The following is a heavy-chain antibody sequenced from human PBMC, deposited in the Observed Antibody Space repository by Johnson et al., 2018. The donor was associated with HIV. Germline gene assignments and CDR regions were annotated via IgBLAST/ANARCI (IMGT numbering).Heavy chain of an antibody. Sequence: EKLVESGGGVVQPGRSLRLSCAASGFTFSSYAMSWVRQAPGKGLEWVSYISSSGSTIYYADSVKGRFTISRDNAKNSLYLQMNSLRAEDTAVYCCAAYYNFWSGRPESFDVWGQWTMLYVSS. J-gene: IGHJ3*01. CDR2: ISSSGSTI. D-gene: IGHD3-3*01. V-gene: IGHV3-48*04. CDR3: AAYYNFWSGRPESFDV. CDR1: GFTFSSYA.